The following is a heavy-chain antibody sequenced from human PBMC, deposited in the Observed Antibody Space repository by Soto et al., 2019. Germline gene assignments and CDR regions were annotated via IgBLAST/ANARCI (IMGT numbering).Heavy chain of an antibody. Sequence: GGSLRLSCAAAEFSFDNYAMSWVRQAPGKGLEWVSSITYTGVSTYYADSVKGRFTISRDNSKDTLYLQMNSLRAEDTAVYYCAKASVWYPYFDSWGQGTLVTVSS. CDR1: EFSFDNYA. J-gene: IGHJ4*02. D-gene: IGHD6-13*01. CDR2: ITYTGVST. CDR3: AKASVWYPYFDS. V-gene: IGHV3-23*01.